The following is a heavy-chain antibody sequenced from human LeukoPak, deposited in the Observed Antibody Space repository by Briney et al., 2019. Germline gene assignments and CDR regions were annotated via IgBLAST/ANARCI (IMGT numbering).Heavy chain of an antibody. CDR3: AAGGSYYGPLDY. Sequence: GGSLRLSCAASGFIFSSYGMHWVRQAPGKGLEWVAVISYDGSNKYYADSVKGRFTISRDNSKNTLYLQMNSLRAEDTAVYYCAAGGSYYGPLDYWGQGTLVTVSS. CDR1: GFIFSSYG. J-gene: IGHJ4*02. CDR2: ISYDGSNK. D-gene: IGHD1-26*01. V-gene: IGHV3-30*19.